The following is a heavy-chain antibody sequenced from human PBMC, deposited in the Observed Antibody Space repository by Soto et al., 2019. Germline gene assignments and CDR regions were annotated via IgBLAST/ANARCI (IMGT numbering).Heavy chain of an antibody. Sequence: GASLKISCTGFGYTFTTFWISWVRQMPGKGLAGMGRIDPRDSHTHYSPSFQGHVTISVDKSISTAYLQWGSLKASDTAIYYCARLYCTTNTCDSWFDPWGQGTLVTVSS. CDR1: GYTFTTFW. CDR2: IDPRDSHT. V-gene: IGHV5-10-1*01. J-gene: IGHJ5*02. CDR3: ARLYCTTNTCDSWFDP. D-gene: IGHD2-8*01.